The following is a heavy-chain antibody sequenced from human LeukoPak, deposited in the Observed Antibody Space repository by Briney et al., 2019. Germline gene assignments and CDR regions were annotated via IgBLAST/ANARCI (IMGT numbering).Heavy chain of an antibody. CDR3: ARVGHLAAAGTYDY. Sequence: SETLSLTCTVSGGSISSCYWSWIRQPPGKGLEWIGNIFYSGSPNYNPSLKSRVTISFDTSKNQFSLKLSSVTAADTAVYYCARVGHLAAAGTYDYWGQGTLVTVSS. V-gene: IGHV4-59*08. J-gene: IGHJ4*02. CDR2: IFYSGSP. CDR1: GGSISSCY. D-gene: IGHD6-13*01.